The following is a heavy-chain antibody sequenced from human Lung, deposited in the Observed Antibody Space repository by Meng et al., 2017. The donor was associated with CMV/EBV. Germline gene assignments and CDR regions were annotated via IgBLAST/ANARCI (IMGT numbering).Heavy chain of an antibody. Sequence: SCAASGFTFSSHAMTWVRQAPGKGLDWVSVISGSGGRTYYADSAKGRFTVSRDNFKNTLYLQMSSLRADDTAVYYGAKNADVATYANFGRGLEDVDVXGQGXMVTVSS. CDR2: ISGSGGRT. V-gene: IGHV3-23*01. J-gene: IGHJ6*02. CDR1: GFTFSSHA. CDR3: AKNADVATYANFGRGLEDVDV. D-gene: IGHD3-3*01.